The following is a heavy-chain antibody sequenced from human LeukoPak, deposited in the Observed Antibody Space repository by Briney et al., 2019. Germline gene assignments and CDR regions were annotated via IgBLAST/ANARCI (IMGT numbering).Heavy chain of an antibody. D-gene: IGHD3-10*01. CDR2: IKQDGSEK. CDR3: AKGLWFGELLPLFDY. Sequence: PGGSLRLSCRGSGFSFGDDAMSWFRQAPGKGLEWVANIKQDGSEKYYVGSVKGRFTISRDNAKNSLYLQMNSLRAEDTALYYCAKGLWFGELLPLFDYWGQGTLVTVSS. J-gene: IGHJ4*02. V-gene: IGHV3-7*03. CDR1: GFSFGDDA.